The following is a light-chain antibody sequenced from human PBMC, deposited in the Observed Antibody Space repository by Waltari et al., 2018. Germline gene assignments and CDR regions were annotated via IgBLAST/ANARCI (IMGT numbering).Light chain of an antibody. CDR1: QSVSSN. J-gene: IGKJ5*01. V-gene: IGKV3-15*01. Sequence: EIVMTQSPATLSVSPGERATLPCRARQSVSSNLAWYQQKPGQAPRPLIYGASTRATGIPARFSGSGSGTEFTLTISSLQSEDFAVYYCQQYNNWPPSITFGQGTRLEIK. CDR2: GAS. CDR3: QQYNNWPPSIT.